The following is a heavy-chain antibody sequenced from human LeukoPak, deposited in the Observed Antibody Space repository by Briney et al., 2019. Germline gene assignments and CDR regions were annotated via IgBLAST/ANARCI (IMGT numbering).Heavy chain of an antibody. CDR3: ARDSEVAAAGKLDY. CDR2: IYYSGST. V-gene: IGHV4-30-4*08. D-gene: IGHD6-13*01. CDR1: GGSISSGDYY. Sequence: DPSETLSLTCTVSGGSISSGDYYWSWIRQPPGKGLEWIGYIYYSGSTYYNPSLKSRVTISVDTSKNQFSLKLSSVTAADTAVYYCARDSEVAAAGKLDYWGQGTLVTVSS. J-gene: IGHJ4*02.